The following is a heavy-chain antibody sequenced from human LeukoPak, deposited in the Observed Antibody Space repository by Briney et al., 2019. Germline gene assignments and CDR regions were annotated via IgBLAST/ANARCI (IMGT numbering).Heavy chain of an antibody. CDR3: ASVYKNGMDV. Sequence: ASVKVSCKVSGYTLTELSMHWVRQAPGKGLEWMGGFDPEDGETIYALKFQGRVTMTRDTSASTVYMELSSLRSEDTAVYYCASVYKNGMDVWGQGTTVTVSS. CDR2: FDPEDGET. CDR1: GYTLTELS. D-gene: IGHD5-24*01. J-gene: IGHJ6*02. V-gene: IGHV1-24*01.